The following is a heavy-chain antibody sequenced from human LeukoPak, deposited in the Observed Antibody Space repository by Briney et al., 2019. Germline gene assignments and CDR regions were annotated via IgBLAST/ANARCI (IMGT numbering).Heavy chain of an antibody. J-gene: IGHJ5*02. D-gene: IGHD3-9*01. V-gene: IGHV4-39*01. CDR3: VTGYYLAPDNWFDP. CDR2: IYHGGPT. CDR1: GGSITSNYHY. Sequence: SETLSLTCTVSGGSITSNYHYWGWIRQPPGKGLEWMGNIYHGGPTYYSPSLQSRITFSVDTSKNQFYVKLRSVTAADTAMYYCVTGYYLAPDNWFDPWGQGTLVTVSS.